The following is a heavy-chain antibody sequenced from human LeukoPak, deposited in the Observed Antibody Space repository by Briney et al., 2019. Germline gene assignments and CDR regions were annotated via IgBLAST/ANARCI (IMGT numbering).Heavy chain of an antibody. CDR3: ASPVEDLLSY. CDR2: IYPADSDT. V-gene: IGHV5-51*01. Sequence: GESLKISCKGSGYSFTSYWIGWVRQMPGKGLEWMGIIYPADSDTRYSPSFQGQVAISADKSINTAYLQWSSLKASDTAIYYCASPVEDLLSYWGQGTQVTVSS. D-gene: IGHD1-26*01. CDR1: GYSFTSYW. J-gene: IGHJ4*02.